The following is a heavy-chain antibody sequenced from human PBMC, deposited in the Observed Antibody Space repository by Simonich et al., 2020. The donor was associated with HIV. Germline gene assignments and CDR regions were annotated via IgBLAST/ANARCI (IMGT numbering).Heavy chain of an antibody. D-gene: IGHD2-15*01. Sequence: EVQLVESGGGLVQPGGSLRLSCAASGFTFSTYWMSWVRQAQGKGQEWVANIRQDGREKYYVDSVKGRFTISRDNAKNSLYLQMNSLRAEDTAVYYCARELLQYCSGSSCYYFDYWGQGTLVTVSS. CDR1: GFTFSTYW. CDR2: IRQDGREK. CDR3: ARELLQYCSGSSCYYFDY. V-gene: IGHV3-7*01. J-gene: IGHJ4*02.